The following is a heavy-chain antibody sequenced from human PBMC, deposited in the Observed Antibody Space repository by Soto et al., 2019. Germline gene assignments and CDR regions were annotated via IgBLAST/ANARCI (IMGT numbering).Heavy chain of an antibody. CDR3: ASRNQGHWFDP. CDR2: IYYGGST. J-gene: IGHJ5*02. V-gene: IGHV4-31*03. Sequence: SETLSLTCTVSGGSISSGGYYWSWIRQHPGKGLEWIGYIYYGGSTYYNPSLKSRVTISVDTSKNQFSLKLSSVTAADTAVYYCASRNQGHWFDPWGQGTLVTVSS. CDR1: GGSISSGGYY.